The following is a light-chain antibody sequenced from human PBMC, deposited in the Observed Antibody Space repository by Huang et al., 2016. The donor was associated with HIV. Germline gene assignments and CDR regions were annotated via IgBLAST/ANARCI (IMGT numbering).Light chain of an antibody. CDR3: QQYARSPWT. J-gene: IGKJ1*01. Sequence: DIVLTQSPGTLSLSPGQRLTLSCRASQTVSNDYLAWYQQKPGQSPRLLIYAASTSAAGIPDRFSGSGSATDFILTVSRLEPEDSAVYYCQQYARSPWTFGHGTKVEI. V-gene: IGKV3-20*01. CDR1: QTVSNDY. CDR2: AAS.